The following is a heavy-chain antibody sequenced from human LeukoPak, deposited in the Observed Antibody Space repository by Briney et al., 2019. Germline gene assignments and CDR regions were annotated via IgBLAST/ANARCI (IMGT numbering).Heavy chain of an antibody. J-gene: IGHJ4*02. V-gene: IGHV1-8*01. D-gene: IGHD3-9*01. Sequence: ASVKVSCKASGYTFTSYDINWVRQATGQGLEWMGWMNPNSGNTGYAQKFQGRVTMTRNTSISTAYMELSSLRSEDTAVYYCARGRGYDILTGDGYWGQGTLVTVSS. CDR2: MNPNSGNT. CDR1: GYTFTSYD. CDR3: ARGRGYDILTGDGY.